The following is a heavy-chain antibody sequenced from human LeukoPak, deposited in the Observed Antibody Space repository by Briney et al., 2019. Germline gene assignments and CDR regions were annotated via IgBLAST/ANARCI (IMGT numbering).Heavy chain of an antibody. D-gene: IGHD4-17*01. Sequence: SETLSLTCAVYGGSFSGYYWSWIRQPPGKGLEWIGEINHSGSTNYNPSLKSRVTISVDTSKNQFSLKLSSVTAADTAVYYCASVGDYGDYEGRNAFDIWGQGTMVTVSS. J-gene: IGHJ3*02. V-gene: IGHV4-34*01. CDR2: INHSGST. CDR3: ASVGDYGDYEGRNAFDI. CDR1: GGSFSGYY.